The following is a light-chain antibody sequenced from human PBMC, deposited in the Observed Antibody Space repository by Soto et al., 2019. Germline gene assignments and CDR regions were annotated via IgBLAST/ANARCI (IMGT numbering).Light chain of an antibody. V-gene: IGKV3-11*01. CDR2: DTS. CDR1: QSVGSY. J-gene: IGKJ5*01. Sequence: EIVLTQSPATLSLSPGDRATLSCRATQSVGSYLAWYQQKPGQAPRLLIYDTSNRATGIPDRFSGSASGTDFTLTISSLEPEDFAVYYCQQRNNWPPTITFGQGTRLEIK. CDR3: QQRNNWPPTIT.